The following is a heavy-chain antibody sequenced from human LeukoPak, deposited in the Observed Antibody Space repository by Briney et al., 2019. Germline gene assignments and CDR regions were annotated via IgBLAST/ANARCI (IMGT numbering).Heavy chain of an antibody. CDR2: INPNSGDT. CDR1: GYTFTGYY. D-gene: IGHD2-21*02. CDR3: ARDYCGGDCFPDH. V-gene: IGHV1-2*06. Sequence: ASVKVSCKASGYTFTGYYVHWVRQAPGQGLEWMGRINPNSGDTNYAQKFQGRVTMTRDTSISTAYMELSRLRSDDTAVYYCARDYCGGDCFPDHWGQGTLVTVSS. J-gene: IGHJ4*02.